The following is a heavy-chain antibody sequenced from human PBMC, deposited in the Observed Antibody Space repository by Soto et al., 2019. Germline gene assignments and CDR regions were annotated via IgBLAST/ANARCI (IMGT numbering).Heavy chain of an antibody. CDR2: IYSGGTT. CDR1: GFTVSSDY. D-gene: IGHD5-12*01. CDR3: ARVATDHSYYFDS. Sequence: PGGSLRLSCAASGFTVSSDYMSWVRQAPGKGLEWVSVIYSGGTTYYADSVKGRFTISRDNSKNTLYLQMSSLRAEDTAVYYCARVATDHSYYFDSWGQGTLVTVSS. J-gene: IGHJ4*02. V-gene: IGHV3-53*01.